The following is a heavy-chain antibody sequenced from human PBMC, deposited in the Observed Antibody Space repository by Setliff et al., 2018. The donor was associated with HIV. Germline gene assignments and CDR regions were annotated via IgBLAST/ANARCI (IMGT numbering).Heavy chain of an antibody. CDR3: AKSVATTMDDYYYVDI. V-gene: IGHV4-4*07. Sequence: PSETLSLTCTVSGGSISSHFWNWIRQPAGKGLEWIGRFRPTGNAYYANPYYNPSLKSRFTTSVDTSKSQFSLKLNSVTAADTAVYYCAKSVATTMDDYYYVDIWGTGTTVTVSS. J-gene: IGHJ6*03. CDR1: GGSISSHF. D-gene: IGHD5-18*01. CDR2: FRPTGNAYYANP.